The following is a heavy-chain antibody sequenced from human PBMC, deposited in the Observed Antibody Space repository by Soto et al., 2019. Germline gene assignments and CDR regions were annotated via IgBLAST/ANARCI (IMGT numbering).Heavy chain of an antibody. CDR1: GGTFSSYA. D-gene: IGHD5-18*01. Sequence: ASVKVSCKASGGTFSSYAISWVRQAPGQGLEWMGGIIPIFGTANYAQKFQGRVTITADESTSTAYMELSSLRSEDTAVYYCATSRGYSYGTVDYWGQGTLVTVSS. CDR2: IIPIFGTA. CDR3: ATSRGYSYGTVDY. V-gene: IGHV1-69*13. J-gene: IGHJ4*02.